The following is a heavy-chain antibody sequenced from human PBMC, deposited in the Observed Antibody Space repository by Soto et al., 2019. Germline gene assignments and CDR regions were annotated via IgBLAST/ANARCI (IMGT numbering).Heavy chain of an antibody. CDR2: ISYDENIK. D-gene: IGHD6-13*01. V-gene: IGHV3-30*18. CDR3: VKDIYKGSAGTLLDY. Sequence: ESGGGVVQPGRSLRLSCAASGFTFSTCGMHWVRQAPGKGLEWVAVISYDENIKEYADSVKGRFTISRDNSRNTLYLEMDSLRVEDTAVYYCVKDIYKGSAGTLLDYWGQGTLVTVSS. CDR1: GFTFSTCG. J-gene: IGHJ4*02.